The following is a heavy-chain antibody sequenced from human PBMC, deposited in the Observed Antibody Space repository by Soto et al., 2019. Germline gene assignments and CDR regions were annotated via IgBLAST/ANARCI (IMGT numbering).Heavy chain of an antibody. V-gene: IGHV1-2*04. CDR3: ARAGFGVRGVIMPSYYYGMDV. D-gene: IGHD3-10*01. Sequence: ASVKVSCKASGYTFTGYYMHWVRQAPGQGLEWMGWINPNSGGTNYAQKFQGWVTMTRDTSISTAYMELSRLRSDDTAVYYCARAGFGVRGVIMPSYYYGMDVWGQGTTVTVSS. J-gene: IGHJ6*02. CDR1: GYTFTGYY. CDR2: INPNSGGT.